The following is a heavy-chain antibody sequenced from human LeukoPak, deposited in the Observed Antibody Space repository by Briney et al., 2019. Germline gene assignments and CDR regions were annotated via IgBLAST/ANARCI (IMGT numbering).Heavy chain of an antibody. CDR2: ISAYNGNT. CDR3: ARVRSSSWYGAAYYYGMDV. Sequence: ASVKVSCKASGYTFTSYGISWVRQAPGQGLEWMGWISAYNGNTNYAQKLQGRVTMTTDTSTSTAYMELRSLRSDDTAVYYCARVRSSSWYGAAYYYGMDVWGQGTTVTVSS. J-gene: IGHJ6*02. V-gene: IGHV1-18*01. CDR1: GYTFTSYG. D-gene: IGHD6-13*01.